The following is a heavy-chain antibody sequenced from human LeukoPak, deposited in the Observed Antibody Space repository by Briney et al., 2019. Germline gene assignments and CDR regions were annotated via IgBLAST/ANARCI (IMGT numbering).Heavy chain of an antibody. Sequence: SETLSLTCTVSGGSISSSSYYWGWIRQPPGKGLEWIGSIYYSGSTYYNPSLKSRVTISVDTSKNQFSLKLSSVTAADTAVYYCARQRGQQLAQSYFDYWGQGTLVTVSS. D-gene: IGHD6-13*01. CDR3: ARQRGQQLAQSYFDY. CDR2: IYYSGST. V-gene: IGHV4-39*01. CDR1: GGSISSSSYY. J-gene: IGHJ4*02.